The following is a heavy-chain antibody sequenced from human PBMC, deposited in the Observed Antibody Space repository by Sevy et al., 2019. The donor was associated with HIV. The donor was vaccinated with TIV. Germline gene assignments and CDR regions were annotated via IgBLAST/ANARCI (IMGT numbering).Heavy chain of an antibody. V-gene: IGHV3-30*02. D-gene: IGHD5-12*01. CDR3: AKVLGFGSGYDYAFDF. Sequence: GGSLRLSCAASGFTFTSYGIHWVRQAPGKGLECVAKISFDAKYKYYAESVKGRFTISRDISKNTVFLEMNSLRPDDPGVYYCAKVLGFGSGYDYAFDFWGQGTMVTVSS. CDR2: ISFDAKYK. CDR1: GFTFTSYG. J-gene: IGHJ3*01.